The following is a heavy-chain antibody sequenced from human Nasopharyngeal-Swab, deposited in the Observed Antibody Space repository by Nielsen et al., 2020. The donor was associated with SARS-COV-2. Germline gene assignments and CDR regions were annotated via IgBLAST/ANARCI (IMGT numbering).Heavy chain of an antibody. Sequence: GESLKISCAASGFTLSDYCMHWVRQAPGKGPVWVSRIQNDGRTTTYADSVKGRFTISRDNAENTLYLQMNSLRAEDTAVYYCARGGVPGSFDYWGQGTLVTVSS. V-gene: IGHV3-74*01. D-gene: IGHD1-26*01. CDR3: ARGGVPGSFDY. CDR1: GFTLSDYC. J-gene: IGHJ4*02. CDR2: IQNDGRTT.